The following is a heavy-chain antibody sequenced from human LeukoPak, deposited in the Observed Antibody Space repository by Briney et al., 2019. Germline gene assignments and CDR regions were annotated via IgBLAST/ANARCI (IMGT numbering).Heavy chain of an antibody. Sequence: RGGSLRLSCAASGFTFSSYSMNWVRQAPSTGLKWFSSISSSSSFIYYADSVKGRFTISRDNAKNSLYLQMNSLRAEDTAVYYCARVSCSGGSCYSGYYYMDVWGKGTTVTVSS. J-gene: IGHJ6*03. CDR3: ARVSCSGGSCYSGYYYMDV. D-gene: IGHD2-15*01. CDR2: ISSSSSFI. V-gene: IGHV3-21*01. CDR1: GFTFSSYS.